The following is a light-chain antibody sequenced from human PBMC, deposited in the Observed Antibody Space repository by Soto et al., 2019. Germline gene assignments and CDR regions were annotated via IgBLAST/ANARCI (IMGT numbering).Light chain of an antibody. J-gene: IGKJ2*01. CDR3: QQSYSTPYT. Sequence: DIQMTQSPSSLSASVGDRVTITCRASQSISTYLNWYQQKPGKAPKFLIYGASSLQSGVPSRFSGSGSGTDFTLTISSLQPEDFATYYCQQSYSTPYTFGQGTKVEIK. CDR1: QSISTY. V-gene: IGKV1-39*01. CDR2: GAS.